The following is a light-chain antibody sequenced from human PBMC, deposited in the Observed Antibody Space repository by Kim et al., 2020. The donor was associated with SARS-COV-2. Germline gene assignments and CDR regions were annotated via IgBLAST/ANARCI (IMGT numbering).Light chain of an antibody. Sequence: DIQMTQSPSSLSASVGDTVTITCRASQAIAHYLAWYQHKPGKVPQLLIYAATVLQSGVPSRFSGGGSRTHFTLTIASLQPEDIATYYCQKYDSVPQTFGQGTKMDIK. CDR3: QKYDSVPQT. J-gene: IGKJ1*01. V-gene: IGKV1-27*01. CDR2: AAT. CDR1: QAIAHY.